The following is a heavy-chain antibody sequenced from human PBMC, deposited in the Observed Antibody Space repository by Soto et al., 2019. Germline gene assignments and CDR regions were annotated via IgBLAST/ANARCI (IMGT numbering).Heavy chain of an antibody. CDR1: GYTFTSYG. V-gene: IGHV1-18*01. Sequence: ASVKVSCKASGYTFTSYGISWVRQAPGQGLEWMGWISAYNGNTNYAQKLQGRVTITTDTSTSTAYMKLRSLRSDDTAVYYCARSTIFRPYYFDYWGQGTLVTVSS. CDR2: ISAYNGNT. D-gene: IGHD3-9*01. J-gene: IGHJ4*02. CDR3: ARSTIFRPYYFDY.